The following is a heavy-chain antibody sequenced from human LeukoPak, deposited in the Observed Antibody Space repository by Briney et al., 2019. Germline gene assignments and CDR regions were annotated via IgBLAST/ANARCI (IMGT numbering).Heavy chain of an antibody. V-gene: IGHV3-30*18. Sequence: GRSLRLSCAASGFTFSSYGMHWVRQAPGKGLEGVAVISYDGSNKYYADSVKGRLTISRDNSKNTLYLQMNSLRAEDTAVYYCAKPGIAAASTSPNWFDPWGQGTLVTVSS. CDR2: ISYDGSNK. CDR3: AKPGIAAASTSPNWFDP. D-gene: IGHD6-13*01. CDR1: GFTFSSYG. J-gene: IGHJ5*02.